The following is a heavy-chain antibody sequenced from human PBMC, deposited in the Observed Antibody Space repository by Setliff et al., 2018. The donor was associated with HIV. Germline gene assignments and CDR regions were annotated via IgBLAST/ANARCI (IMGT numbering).Heavy chain of an antibody. V-gene: IGHV3-74*03. J-gene: IGHJ6*03. Sequence: GGSLRLSCAASGFTFTTYWMHWVRQAPGKGLVWVSRINSDGGSTTYADSVKGRFTISRDNAKNTLYLQMNSLRGEDTAVYYCVRNGNYYYYMDVWGKGTTVTVSS. CDR1: GFTFTTYW. CDR3: VRNGNYYYYMDV. CDR2: INSDGGST.